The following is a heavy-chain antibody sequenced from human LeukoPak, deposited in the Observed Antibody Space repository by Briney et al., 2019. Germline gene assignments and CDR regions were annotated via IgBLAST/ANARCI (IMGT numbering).Heavy chain of an antibody. Sequence: GGSLRLSCAASGFTFSTYWMSWVRQAPGKGLEWVANTKKDGSEKYYVDSVKGRFTISRDNAKNSLYLQMNSLRVEDTAVYYCVREGYFVFDFWGQGALVTVSS. J-gene: IGHJ4*02. CDR3: VREGYFVFDF. V-gene: IGHV3-7*01. D-gene: IGHD2-21*01. CDR2: TKKDGSEK. CDR1: GFTFSTYW.